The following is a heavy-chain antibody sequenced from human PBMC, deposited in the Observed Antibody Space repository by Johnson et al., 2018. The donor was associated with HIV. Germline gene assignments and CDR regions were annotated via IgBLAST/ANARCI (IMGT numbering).Heavy chain of an antibody. D-gene: IGHD3-9*01. CDR2: INSDGSRT. V-gene: IGHV3-74*01. CDR3: ARDGDDGDEADDTKCAFDI. Sequence: VQLVESGGGLVKPGGSLRLSCAASGFTFSSYWMHWVRQAPGKGLVWVSRINSDGSRTTYADSVTGRFTISRDDARNTLYLQMNSLRVEDTALYYCARDGDDGDEADDTKCAFDIWGQGTMVTVSS. J-gene: IGHJ3*02. CDR1: GFTFSSYW.